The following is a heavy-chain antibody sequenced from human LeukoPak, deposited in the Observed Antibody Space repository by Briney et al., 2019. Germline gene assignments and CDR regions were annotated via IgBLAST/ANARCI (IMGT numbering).Heavy chain of an antibody. CDR2: IAYTGTI. V-gene: IGHV3-48*01. CDR3: ARDPHSLDY. J-gene: IGHJ4*02. Sequence: PGGSLRLSCAASGFTFNNYAMNWVPQAPGKGLEWVAYIAYTGTIHYADSVRGRFAISRDNAKSSLYLQLNSLRAEDTAVYYCARDPHSLDYWGQGTLVTVSS. CDR1: GFTFNNYA.